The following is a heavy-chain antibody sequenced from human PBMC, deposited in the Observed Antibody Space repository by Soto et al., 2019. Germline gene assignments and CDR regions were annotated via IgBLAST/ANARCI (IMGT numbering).Heavy chain of an antibody. CDR3: ARVGARRRQWLGMYAFDI. V-gene: IGHV4-59*08. CDR2: ISYTGST. Sequence: SETLSLTCTVSGGSISSYYWSWIRQPPGKGLEWIGYISYTGSTNYNPSLKSRVTISVDTSKNQVSLKLSSVTAADTAVYYCARVGARRRQWLGMYAFDIWGQGTMVTVSS. D-gene: IGHD6-19*01. CDR1: GGSISSYY. J-gene: IGHJ3*02.